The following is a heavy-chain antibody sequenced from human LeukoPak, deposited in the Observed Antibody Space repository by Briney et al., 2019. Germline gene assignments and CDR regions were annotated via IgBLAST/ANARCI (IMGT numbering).Heavy chain of an antibody. D-gene: IGHD6-19*01. CDR1: GYSISSGYY. J-gene: IGHJ4*01. CDR3: ARSIAVAGFDY. V-gene: IGHV4-38-2*01. CDR2: IYHSGST. Sequence: SETLSLTCAVSGYSISSGYYWGWIRQPPGKGLEWIGTIYHSGSTYYNPSLKSRVTISVDTSKNQFSLKLTSVTAADTAVYYCARSIAVAGFDYWGHGTLVTVSS.